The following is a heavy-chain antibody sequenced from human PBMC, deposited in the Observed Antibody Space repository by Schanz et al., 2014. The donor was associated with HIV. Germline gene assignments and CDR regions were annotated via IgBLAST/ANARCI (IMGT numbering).Heavy chain of an antibody. CDR1: GFTFRNFG. CDR2: IWYDGTNI. Sequence: VHLVESGGGVVQPGKSLRLSCAASGFTFRNFGMHWVRQAPGKGLEWVAVIWYDGTNIDYADSVKGRFTVSRDNSKNMLYLQMNSLRAEDTAVYYCAREYYSRNWNWFDPWGQGTLVTVSS. J-gene: IGHJ5*02. V-gene: IGHV3-33*01. CDR3: AREYYSRNWNWFDP. D-gene: IGHD6-13*01.